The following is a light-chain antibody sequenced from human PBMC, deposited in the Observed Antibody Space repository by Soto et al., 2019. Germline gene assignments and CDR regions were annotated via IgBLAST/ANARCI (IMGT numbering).Light chain of an antibody. J-gene: IGKJ2*01. CDR2: AAS. CDR3: QQSYRTPYT. V-gene: IGKV1-39*01. CDR1: QSISSY. Sequence: DIQMTQSPSSLSASVGDRVTITCRTSQSISSYLNWYQQKPGKAPKLLIYAASSLQSGVPSRFSGSGSGTDCTLTISSLQPEDFASYHCQQSYRTPYTFGQGTKLEI.